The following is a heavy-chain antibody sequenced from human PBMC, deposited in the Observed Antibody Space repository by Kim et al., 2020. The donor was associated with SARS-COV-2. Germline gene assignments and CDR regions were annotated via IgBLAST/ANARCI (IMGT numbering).Heavy chain of an antibody. CDR1: GGTFSSYA. V-gene: IGHV1-69*04. CDR2: IIPILGIA. J-gene: IGHJ4*02. Sequence: SVKVSCKASGGTFSSYAISWVRQAPGQGLEWMGRIIPILGIANYAQKFQGRVTITADKSTSTAYMELSSLRSEDTAVYYCARGAGSASDYDILTGTWDFDYWGQGTLVTVSS. CDR3: ARGAGSASDYDILTGTWDFDY. D-gene: IGHD3-9*01.